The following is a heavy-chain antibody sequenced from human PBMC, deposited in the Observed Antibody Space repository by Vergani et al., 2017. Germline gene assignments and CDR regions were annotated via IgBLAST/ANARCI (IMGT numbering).Heavy chain of an antibody. J-gene: IGHJ5*02. D-gene: IGHD4-17*01. V-gene: IGHV4-38-2*02. CDR3: ARGTHDYGDYGP. CDR1: GYSISSGYY. CDR2: IYHSGST. Sequence: QVQLQESGPGLVKPSETLFLTCTVSGYSISSGYYWGWIRQPPGKGLEWIGSIYHSGSTYYNPSLKSRVTISVDTSKNQFSLKLSSVTAADTAVYYCARGTHDYGDYGPWGQGTLVTASS.